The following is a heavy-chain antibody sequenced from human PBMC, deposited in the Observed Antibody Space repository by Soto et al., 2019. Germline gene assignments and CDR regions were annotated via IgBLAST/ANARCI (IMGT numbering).Heavy chain of an antibody. CDR2: TYYRSRWYN. CDR3: AGTTSLQWYYMDV. CDR1: GDSVSSNSAA. V-gene: IGHV6-1*01. Sequence: QVQLQQSGPGLVKPSQTLSLTCAISGDSVSSNSAAWNWIRQSPSGGLEWLGRTYYRSRWYNDYAVSGISRITINPDTSKNQFSLHLNSVTPEDTAVYYCAGTTSLQWYYMDVWGKGTTVTVSS. J-gene: IGHJ6*03. D-gene: IGHD1-7*01.